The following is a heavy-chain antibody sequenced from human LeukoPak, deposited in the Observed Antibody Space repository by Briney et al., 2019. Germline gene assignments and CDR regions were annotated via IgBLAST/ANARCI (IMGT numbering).Heavy chain of an antibody. V-gene: IGHV3-30*03. Sequence: GGSLRLSCAASGFTFSTSGMHWVRQAPGKGLEWVADISYDGSDKYYADSVKGRFTISRDTAKNTLYLQMNSLRAEDTAVYYCARGHHYYDSSAYYYWGQGTLVTVSS. CDR3: ARGHHYYDSSAYYY. CDR1: GFTFSTSG. J-gene: IGHJ4*02. D-gene: IGHD3-22*01. CDR2: ISYDGSDK.